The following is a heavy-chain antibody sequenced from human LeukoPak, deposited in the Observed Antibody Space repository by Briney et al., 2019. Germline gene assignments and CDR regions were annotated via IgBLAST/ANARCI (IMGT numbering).Heavy chain of an antibody. CDR1: GFTFDDYG. Sequence: GGSLRLSCVASGFTFDDYGMSWVRQAPGKGLEWVSGINWNGGSTGYADSVKGRFTISRDNAKNSLYLQMNSLRAEDTALYYCARAAGTGYYYYMDVWGKGTTVTVSS. D-gene: IGHD1-1*01. J-gene: IGHJ6*03. V-gene: IGHV3-20*04. CDR3: ARAAGTGYYYYMDV. CDR2: INWNGGST.